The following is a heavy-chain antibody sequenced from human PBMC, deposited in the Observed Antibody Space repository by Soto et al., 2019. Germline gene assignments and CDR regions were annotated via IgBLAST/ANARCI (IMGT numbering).Heavy chain of an antibody. CDR3: ARSVAGNDY. V-gene: IGHV4-34*01. CDR2: INHGGST. J-gene: IGHJ4*02. D-gene: IGHD6-19*01. Sequence: SETLSLTCTVSGGSVSGGSYYWNWIRQPPGKGLEWIGEINHGGSTNYNPSLKSRVTILVDTSKNQFSLKLISVTAADTAVYYCARSVAGNDYWGQGTLVTVSS. CDR1: GGSVSGGSYY.